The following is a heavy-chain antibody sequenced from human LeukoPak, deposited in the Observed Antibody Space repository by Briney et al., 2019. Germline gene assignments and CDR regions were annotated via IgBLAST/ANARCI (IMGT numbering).Heavy chain of an antibody. CDR1: GYTFTGYY. D-gene: IGHD3-16*02. CDR2: INPNSGGT. J-gene: IGHJ4*02. CDR3: ARARYSYGPGSFDY. Sequence: ASVKVSCKASGYTFTGYYMHWVRQAPGQGLEWMGRINPNSGGTNYAQKFQGRVTMTRDTSISTVYMELSRLRYDDTAVYYCARARYSYGPGSFDYWGQGTLVTVSS. V-gene: IGHV1-2*06.